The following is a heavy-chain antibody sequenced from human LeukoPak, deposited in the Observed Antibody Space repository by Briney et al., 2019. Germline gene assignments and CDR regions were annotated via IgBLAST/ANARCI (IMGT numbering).Heavy chain of an antibody. D-gene: IGHD6-19*01. J-gene: IGHJ5*02. CDR1: GGSISSSSYY. Sequence: SETLSLTCTVSGGSISSSSYYWGWIRQPPGKGLEWIGSMYYSGSTEYNPSLKSRVTMSVDTSKNQFSLKLSSVTAADTAVYYCARRNEQWRPLNWFDPWGQGTLVTVSS. CDR2: MYYSGST. CDR3: ARRNEQWRPLNWFDP. V-gene: IGHV4-39*01.